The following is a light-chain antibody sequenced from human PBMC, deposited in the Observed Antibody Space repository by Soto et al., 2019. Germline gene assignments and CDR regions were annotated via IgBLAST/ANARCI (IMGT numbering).Light chain of an antibody. CDR3: QQYGSSPLFT. Sequence: EIVLTQSPGTLSLSPGERATLSCRASQSVSSSYLAWYQQKPGQAPRLLSYGASSRATGIPGRFSGSGSGTDFTLTISRLEPEDFAVYYCQQYGSSPLFTFGPGTKVDIK. CDR1: QSVSSSY. J-gene: IGKJ3*01. CDR2: GAS. V-gene: IGKV3-20*01.